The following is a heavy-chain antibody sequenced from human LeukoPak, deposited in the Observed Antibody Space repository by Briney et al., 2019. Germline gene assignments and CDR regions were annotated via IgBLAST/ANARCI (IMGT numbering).Heavy chain of an antibody. CDR3: AKRSGYGSTIICYHLYDY. CDR2: ISGSGSTT. J-gene: IGHJ4*02. D-gene: IGHD2-2*01. CDR1: GLTFRSHA. Sequence: GGSLRLSCAASGLTFRSHAMSWVRQAPGKGLDWVSVISGSGSTTEYADSVKGRFTVSRDNSKNTVYLQMNSLRAEDTAVYYCAKRSGYGSTIICYHLYDYWGQGTLVTVSS. V-gene: IGHV3-23*01.